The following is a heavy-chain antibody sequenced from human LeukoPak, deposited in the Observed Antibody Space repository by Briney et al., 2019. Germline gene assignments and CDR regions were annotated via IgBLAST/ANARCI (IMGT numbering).Heavy chain of an antibody. D-gene: IGHD3-10*01. Sequence: GRSLRLSCAASGFTCSSYGMHWVRQAPGKGLEWVAVISYDGSNKYYADSVKGRFTISRDNSKNTLYLQMNSLRAEDTAVYYCAKAPIWFGELVDYWGQGTLVTVSS. CDR1: GFTCSSYG. CDR2: ISYDGSNK. V-gene: IGHV3-30*18. CDR3: AKAPIWFGELVDY. J-gene: IGHJ4*02.